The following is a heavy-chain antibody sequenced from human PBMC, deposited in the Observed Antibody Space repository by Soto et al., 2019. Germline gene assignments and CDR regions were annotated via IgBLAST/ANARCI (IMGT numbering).Heavy chain of an antibody. J-gene: IGHJ4*02. CDR3: ARYVPGSGVPVWDY. D-gene: IGHD2-15*01. Sequence: QIQLVQSGAEMKKPGASVKVSCKPSGYTFTHYGVSWLRQAPGQGLEWMGWISAYNGNTDYAHTFQGRVALTTDTSTSTADMELRGLSPADTAVYYCARYVPGSGVPVWDYWGQGTLVTVSS. CDR1: GYTFTHYG. V-gene: IGHV1-18*04. CDR2: ISAYNGNT.